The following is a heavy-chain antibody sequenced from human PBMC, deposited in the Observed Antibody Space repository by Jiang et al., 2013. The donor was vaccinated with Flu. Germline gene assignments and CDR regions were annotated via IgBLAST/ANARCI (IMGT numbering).Heavy chain of an antibody. J-gene: IGHJ5*02. CDR2: IYYSGST. V-gene: IGHV4-59*01. D-gene: IGHD3-22*01. CDR3: ARDGSYYYDSSGFDP. Sequence: GSGLVKPSETLSLTCTVSGGSISSYYWSWIRQPPGKGLEWIGYIYYSGSTNYNPSLKSRVTISVDTSKNQFSLKLSSVTAADTAVYYCARDGSYYYDSSGFDPWGQGTLVTVSS. CDR1: GGSISSYY.